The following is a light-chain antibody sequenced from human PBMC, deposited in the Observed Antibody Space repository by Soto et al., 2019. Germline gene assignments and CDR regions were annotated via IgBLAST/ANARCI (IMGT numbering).Light chain of an antibody. CDR3: QQRTDRPPWT. CDR2: GAS. J-gene: IGKJ1*01. CDR1: QSISSN. Sequence: EIVITQSPATLSVSPGERATLSCRASQSISSNLVWYQQKAGQAPRLLIYGASTRAPGFPARFRGSGSGTDFTLSISSLEPEDFAVYYCQQRTDRPPWTFGQGTKVDIK. V-gene: IGKV3-11*01.